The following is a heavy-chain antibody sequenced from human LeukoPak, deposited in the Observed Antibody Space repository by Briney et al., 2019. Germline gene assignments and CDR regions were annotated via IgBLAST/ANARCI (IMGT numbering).Heavy chain of an antibody. CDR1: GGFINGYY. V-gene: IGHV4-4*07. CDR2: IYTSGST. CDR3: ARAGLGYSYGFDY. D-gene: IGHD5-18*01. J-gene: IGHJ4*02. Sequence: SETLSLTCTVSGGFINGYYWSWIRQPAGKGLEWIGRIYTSGSTNYNPSLKSRVTMSVDTSKNQFSLKLSSVTAADTAVYYCARAGLGYSYGFDYWGQGSLVTVSS.